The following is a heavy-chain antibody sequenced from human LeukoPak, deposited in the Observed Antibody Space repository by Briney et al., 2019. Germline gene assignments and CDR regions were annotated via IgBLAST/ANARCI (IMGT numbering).Heavy chain of an antibody. Sequence: SETLSLTCTVSGGSISNNYWSWIRQPPGKGLEWIGYIYTSGSTNYNPSLMSRVTISVDTSKNQFSLMLNSVTAADTAVCYCARHGLKLVGASTIYFDNWGRGILVTVSS. J-gene: IGHJ4*02. CDR1: GGSISNNY. CDR3: ARHGLKLVGASTIYFDN. D-gene: IGHD1-26*01. CDR2: IYTSGST. V-gene: IGHV4-4*09.